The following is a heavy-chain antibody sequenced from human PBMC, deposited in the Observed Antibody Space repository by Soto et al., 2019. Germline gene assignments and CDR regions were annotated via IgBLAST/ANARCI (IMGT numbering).Heavy chain of an antibody. Sequence: QVQLVESGGGVVQPGRSLRLSCAASGFTFSSYGMHWVRQAPGKGLEWVAVILYDGSNKYYADSVKGRFTISRDNSKNTLYLQMNSLRAEDTAVYYCVATIFSYWGQGTLVTVSS. V-gene: IGHV3-30*03. D-gene: IGHD5-12*01. CDR3: VATIFSY. CDR1: GFTFSSYG. CDR2: ILYDGSNK. J-gene: IGHJ4*02.